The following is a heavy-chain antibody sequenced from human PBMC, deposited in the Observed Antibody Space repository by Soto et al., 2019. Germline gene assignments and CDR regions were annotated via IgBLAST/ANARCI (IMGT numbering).Heavy chain of an antibody. CDR2: ISSNGGST. D-gene: IGHD3-22*01. V-gene: IGHV3-64D*06. CDR1: GFTFSSYA. Sequence: PGGSLRLSCSASGFTFSSYAMHWVRQAPGKGLEYVSAISSNGGSTYYADSVKGRFTISRDNSKNTLYLQMSSLRSDDTAVYYCARAPQITMIVVVPNWFDPWGQGTLVTVSS. J-gene: IGHJ5*02. CDR3: ARAPQITMIVVVPNWFDP.